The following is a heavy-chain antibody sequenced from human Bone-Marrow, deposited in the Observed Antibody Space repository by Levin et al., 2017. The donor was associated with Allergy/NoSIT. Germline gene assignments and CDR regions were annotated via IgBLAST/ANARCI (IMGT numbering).Heavy chain of an antibody. V-gene: IGHV3-30*18. CDR2: ISYDGSNK. Sequence: GGSLRLSCAASGFTFSSYGMHWVRQAPGKGLEWVAVISYDGSNKYYADSVKGRFTISRDNSKNTLYLQMNSLRAEDTAVYYCAKTSHSSGPHYWGQGTLVTVSS. CDR3: AKTSHSSGPHY. CDR1: GFTFSSYG. D-gene: IGHD6-19*01. J-gene: IGHJ4*02.